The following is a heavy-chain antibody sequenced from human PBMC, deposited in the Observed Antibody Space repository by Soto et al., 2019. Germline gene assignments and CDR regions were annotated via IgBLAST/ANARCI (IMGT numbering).Heavy chain of an antibody. V-gene: IGHV1-18*01. Sequence: ASVKVSCKASGYTFISYGFSWVRQAPGQGLEWMGWISVYNGNTNYARKLQGRVTLTTDTSTSTAYMELRSLRSDDTAVYYCARARQGYFDSSGYYIDYWGQGTLVTVSS. CDR3: ARARQGYFDSSGYYIDY. J-gene: IGHJ4*02. D-gene: IGHD3-22*01. CDR1: GYTFISYG. CDR2: ISVYNGNT.